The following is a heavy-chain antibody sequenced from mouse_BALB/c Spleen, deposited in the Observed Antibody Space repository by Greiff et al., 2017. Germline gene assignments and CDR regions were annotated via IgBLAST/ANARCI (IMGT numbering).Heavy chain of an antibody. CDR1: GFTFSSYT. J-gene: IGHJ4*01. CDR2: ISSGGGNT. V-gene: IGHV5-9*03. D-gene: IGHD1-1*01. CDR3: ARYYYGSRGAMDY. Sequence: DVKLVESGGGLVKPGGSLKLSCAASGFTFSSYTMSWVRQTPEKRLEWVATISSGGGNTYYPDSVKGRFTISRDNAKNNLYLQMSSLRSEDTALYYCARYYYGSRGAMDYWGQGTSVTVSS.